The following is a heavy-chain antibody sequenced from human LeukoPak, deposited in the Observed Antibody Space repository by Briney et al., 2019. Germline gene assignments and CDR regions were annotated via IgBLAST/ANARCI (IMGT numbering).Heavy chain of an antibody. V-gene: IGHV3-11*06. CDR1: GFTFSDYY. J-gene: IGHJ5*02. Sequence: GGSLRLSCAASGFTFSDYYMSWIRQAPGKGLEWVSYISSSSSYTNYADSVKGRFTISRDNAKNSLYLQTNSLRAEDTAVYYCARAPIGYSGSPRWFDPWGQGTLVTVSS. CDR3: ARAPIGYSGSPRWFDP. D-gene: IGHD1-26*01. CDR2: ISSSSSYT.